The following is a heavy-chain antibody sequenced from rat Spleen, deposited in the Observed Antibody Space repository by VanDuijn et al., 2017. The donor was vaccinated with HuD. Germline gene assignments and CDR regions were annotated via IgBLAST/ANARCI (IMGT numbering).Heavy chain of an antibody. CDR1: GFNFNDYW. D-gene: IGHD1-10*01. J-gene: IGHJ4*01. V-gene: IGHV4-2*01. Sequence: EVKLVESGGGLVQPGRSLKLSCAASGFNFNDYWMGWVRQAPGKGLEWIGEINKDSSTINYTPSLKDKFTISRDNAQNTLYLQMSKLGSEDTAIYYCARERGNSYVMDAWGQGASVTVSS. CDR3: ARERGNSYVMDA. CDR2: INKDSSTI.